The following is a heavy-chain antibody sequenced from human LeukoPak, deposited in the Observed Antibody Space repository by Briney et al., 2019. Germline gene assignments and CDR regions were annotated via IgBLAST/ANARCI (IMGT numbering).Heavy chain of an antibody. CDR1: EFSFNNYA. V-gene: IGHV3-23*01. CDR2: ITDSGGDT. J-gene: IGHJ4*02. Sequence: PGGSLRLSCAASEFSFNNYAMSWVRQAPGKGLEWVSAITDSGGDTYHADSVKGRFTISRDNSRNTLYLQMNSLRVEDSAVYHCAKGGRGSRPYYFDFWGQGTLVTVSS. CDR3: AKGGRGSRPYYFDF. D-gene: IGHD3-10*01.